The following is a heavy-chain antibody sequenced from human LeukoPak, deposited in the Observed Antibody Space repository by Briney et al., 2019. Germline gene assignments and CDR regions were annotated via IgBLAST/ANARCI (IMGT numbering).Heavy chain of an antibody. Sequence: WMGGIIPIFGTANYAQKFQGRVTITTDESTSTAYMELSSLRFEDTAVYYCARAKSGSYSETGFDNWGQGTLVTVSS. V-gene: IGHV1-69*05. CDR2: IIPIFGTA. D-gene: IGHD1-26*01. J-gene: IGHJ4*02. CDR3: ARAKSGSYSETGFDN.